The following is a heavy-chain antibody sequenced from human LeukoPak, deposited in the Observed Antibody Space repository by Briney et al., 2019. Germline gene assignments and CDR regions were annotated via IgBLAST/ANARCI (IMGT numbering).Heavy chain of an antibody. Sequence: SETLSLTCTVSGGSISSATYYWGWVRQPPGEGLEWIGSMYYGGRTYYNPSLKSRLTISVDTSRNQFSLRLTSVTAADTAIYFCARHKIAATADNWFDPWGQGTLVTVSS. D-gene: IGHD6-13*01. CDR3: ARHKIAATADNWFDP. J-gene: IGHJ5*02. CDR2: MYYGGRT. CDR1: GGSISSATYY. V-gene: IGHV4-39*01.